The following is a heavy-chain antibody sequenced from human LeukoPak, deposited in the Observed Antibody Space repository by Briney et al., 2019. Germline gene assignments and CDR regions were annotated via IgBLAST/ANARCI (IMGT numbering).Heavy chain of an antibody. CDR2: ISGSGGST. Sequence: GGSLRLSCAASGFTFSSYAMSWVRQAPGKGLEWVSAISGSGGSTYYADPVKGRFTISRDNSKNTLYLQMNSLRAEDTAVYYCARGRIVVVPEGRRGYSYGPLCYWGQGTLVTVSS. D-gene: IGHD2-2*01. CDR1: GFTFSSYA. J-gene: IGHJ4*02. CDR3: ARGRIVVVPEGRRGYSYGPLCY. V-gene: IGHV3-23*01.